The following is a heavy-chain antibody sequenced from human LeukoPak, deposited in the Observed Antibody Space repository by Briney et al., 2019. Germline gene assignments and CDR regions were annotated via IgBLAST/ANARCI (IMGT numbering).Heavy chain of an antibody. CDR3: ARDGYSSSWYGYFQH. Sequence: GGSLRLSCAASGFTFSSYGMHWVRQAPGKGLEWVAVMWYDGSNKYYADSVKGRFTISRDNSKNTLYLQMNSLRAEDTAVYYCARDGYSSSWYGYFQHWGQGTLVTVSS. V-gene: IGHV3-33*01. D-gene: IGHD6-13*01. CDR2: MWYDGSNK. CDR1: GFTFSSYG. J-gene: IGHJ1*01.